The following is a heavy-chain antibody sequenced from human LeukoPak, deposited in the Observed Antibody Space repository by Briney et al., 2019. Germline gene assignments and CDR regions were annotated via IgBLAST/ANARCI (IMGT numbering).Heavy chain of an antibody. CDR2: IILIFGTA. CDR3: AVKGWGDIVVVPAALDY. J-gene: IGHJ4*02. CDR1: VGTFSIYA. Sequence: SVKVSCKVSVGTFSIYAISCVRQAPEQGLEWMVGIILIFGTANYAQKFQGRVTITTDESTSKAYMELSSLRSEDTDVYYCAVKGWGDIVVVPAALDYWGQGTLVTVSS. V-gene: IGHV1-69*05. D-gene: IGHD2-2*01.